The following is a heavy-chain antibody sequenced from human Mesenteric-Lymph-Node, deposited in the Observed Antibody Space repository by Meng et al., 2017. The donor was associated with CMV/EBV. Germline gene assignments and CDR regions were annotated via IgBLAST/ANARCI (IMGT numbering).Heavy chain of an antibody. D-gene: IGHD3-3*01. CDR3: ARDRDDFWSGYHDS. CDR1: GGSFSGYY. Sequence: SETLSLTCAVYGGSFSGYYWSWIRQPPGKGLEWIGEINHSGSTNYNPSLKSRVTISINTSKNQFSLRLTSLTAADTAVYYCARDRDDFWSGYHDSWGQGMLVTVSS. CDR2: INHSGST. V-gene: IGHV4-34*01. J-gene: IGHJ4*02.